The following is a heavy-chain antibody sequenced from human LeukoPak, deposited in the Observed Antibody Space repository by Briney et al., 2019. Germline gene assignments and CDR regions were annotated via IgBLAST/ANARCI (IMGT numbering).Heavy chain of an antibody. V-gene: IGHV4-59*12. CDR3: ARGQGGNYYLNYFDY. D-gene: IGHD1-26*01. CDR2: FYYSGST. J-gene: IGHJ4*02. CDR1: GGSFTTYY. Sequence: SETLSLTCTVTGGSFTTYYWSWIRQPPGKGLEWIGHFYYSGSTNYNPSLRSRVTISVDTSMNQFSLRLTSVTAADTAVYYCARGQGGNYYLNYFDYWGQGALVAVSS.